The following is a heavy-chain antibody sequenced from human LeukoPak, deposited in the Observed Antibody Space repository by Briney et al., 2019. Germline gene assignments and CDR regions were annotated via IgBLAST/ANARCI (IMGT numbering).Heavy chain of an antibody. CDR1: GGSISSGGYY. D-gene: IGHD7-27*01. V-gene: IGHV4-31*03. CDR2: IYYSGST. J-gene: IGHJ6*02. Sequence: SQTLSLTCTVSGGSISSGGYYWSWIRQHPGKGLEWIGYIYYSGSTYYNPSLKSRVTISVYTSKNQFSLKLSSVTAADTAVYYCARDSNWDYYYYYGMDVWGQGTTVTVSS. CDR3: ARDSNWDYYYYYGMDV.